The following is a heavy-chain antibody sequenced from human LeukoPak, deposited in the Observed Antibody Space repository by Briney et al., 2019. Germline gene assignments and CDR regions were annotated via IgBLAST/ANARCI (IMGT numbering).Heavy chain of an antibody. CDR2: ISGSGGST. V-gene: IGHV3-23*01. CDR1: GFTFSSYA. D-gene: IGHD2-21*01. J-gene: IGHJ4*02. Sequence: PGGSLRLSCAASGFTFSSYALSWARQAPGKGLEWVSAISGSGGSTYYADSVKGRFTISRDNSKNTLYLQMNSLRAEDTAVYYCAKDEDPYGPKTFDYWGQGTLVTVSS. CDR3: AKDEDPYGPKTFDY.